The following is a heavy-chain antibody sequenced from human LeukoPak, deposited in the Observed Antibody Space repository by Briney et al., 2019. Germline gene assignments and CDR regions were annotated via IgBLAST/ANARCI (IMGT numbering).Heavy chain of an antibody. CDR2: ISGGGENT. Sequence: GGSLRLSCAASGFTFTSYAMRWIRQAPGKGLEWVSAISGGGENTYYADSVKGRFTISRDNSKNTLYLQMNSLRAEDTATYYCAKPRAMTTGVGRYFDLWGRGTLVTVSS. CDR3: AKPRAMTTGVGRYFDL. J-gene: IGHJ2*01. D-gene: IGHD1-1*01. CDR1: GFTFTSYA. V-gene: IGHV3-23*01.